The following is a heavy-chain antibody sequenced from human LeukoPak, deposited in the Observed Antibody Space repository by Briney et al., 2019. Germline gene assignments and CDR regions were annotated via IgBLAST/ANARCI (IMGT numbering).Heavy chain of an antibody. Sequence: GGSLRLSCAASEFIFSNYCMTWVRQAPGKGREWVANIKQEGFEKYYAHSVKARFHISRDNRKKSVYVQVNRQRVEDTAVYHCAGGNAMDVWGHGTTVTVSS. CDR1: EFIFSNYC. V-gene: IGHV3-7*02. CDR3: AGGNAMDV. D-gene: IGHD4-23*01. CDR2: IKQEGFEK. J-gene: IGHJ6*02.